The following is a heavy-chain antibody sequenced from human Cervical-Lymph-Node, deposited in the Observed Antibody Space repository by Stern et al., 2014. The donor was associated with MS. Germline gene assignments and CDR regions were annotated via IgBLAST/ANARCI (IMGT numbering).Heavy chain of an antibody. Sequence: QVQLQESGPGLVQPSETLSLTCTVSGGSISNYYWSWIRQPPGKGLEWIGDIYYMGTTNYIPSLKSRVTISVDTSKNQFSLRLSSVSVADTAVYYCARHGDTSFVYWGQGTLVTISS. CDR3: ARHGDTSFVY. D-gene: IGHD2-21*02. CDR2: IYYMGTT. CDR1: GGSISNYY. J-gene: IGHJ4*02. V-gene: IGHV4-59*08.